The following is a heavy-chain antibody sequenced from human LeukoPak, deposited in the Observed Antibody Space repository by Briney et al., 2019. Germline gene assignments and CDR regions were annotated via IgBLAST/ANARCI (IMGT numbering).Heavy chain of an antibody. D-gene: IGHD1-26*01. Sequence: SETLSLTCTASGGSISSSTSYWGWIRQPPGKGLEWIGSIYYSGSTSYNPSLKSRVTISVDTSKKQFSLKLDSVTAADTAVYYCARNASDSGTSYFDYWGQGTLVTVSS. V-gene: IGHV4-39*01. CDR2: IYYSGST. CDR3: ARNASDSGTSYFDY. CDR1: GGSISSSTSY. J-gene: IGHJ4*02.